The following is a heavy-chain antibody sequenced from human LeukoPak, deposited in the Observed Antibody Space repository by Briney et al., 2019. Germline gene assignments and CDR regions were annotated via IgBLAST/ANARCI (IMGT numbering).Heavy chain of an antibody. V-gene: IGHV3-74*01. CDR2: INTDGSST. CDR3: AREEVWFGELLDY. CDR1: GFTFSSYW. Sequence: GGSLRLSCAASGFTFSSYWMHWVRQAPGKGLVWVSRINTDGSSTSYADSVKGRFTISRDNAKNTLYLQMNSLRAEDTAVYYCAREEVWFGELLDYWGQGTLVTVSS. D-gene: IGHD3-10*01. J-gene: IGHJ4*02.